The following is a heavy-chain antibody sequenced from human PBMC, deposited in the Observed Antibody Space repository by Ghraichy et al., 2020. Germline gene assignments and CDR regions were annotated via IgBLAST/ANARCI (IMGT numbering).Heavy chain of an antibody. CDR2: INPNSGGT. CDR1: GYTFTGYY. J-gene: IGHJ5*02. Sequence: ASVKVSCKASGYTFTGYYMHWVRQAPGQGLEWMGRINPNSGGTNYAQKFQGRVTMTRDTSISTAYMELSRLRSDDTAVYYCARDLVPGSSSSDWFDPWGQGTLVTVSS. CDR3: ARDLVPGSSSSDWFDP. D-gene: IGHD6-6*01. V-gene: IGHV1-2*06.